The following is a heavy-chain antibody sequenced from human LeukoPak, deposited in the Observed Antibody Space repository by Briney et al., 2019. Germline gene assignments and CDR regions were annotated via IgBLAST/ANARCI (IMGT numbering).Heavy chain of an antibody. J-gene: IGHJ3*02. Sequence: PGGSLRLSCAASGFTFSSYSMNWVRQAPGKGLEWVSSISSSSSYIYYADSVKGRFTISRDKAKNSLYLQMNSLRAEDTAVYYCARDPIYYYDSSGYGPSDAFDIWGQGTMVTVSS. D-gene: IGHD3-22*01. CDR1: GFTFSSYS. CDR2: ISSSSSYI. V-gene: IGHV3-21*01. CDR3: ARDPIYYYDSSGYGPSDAFDI.